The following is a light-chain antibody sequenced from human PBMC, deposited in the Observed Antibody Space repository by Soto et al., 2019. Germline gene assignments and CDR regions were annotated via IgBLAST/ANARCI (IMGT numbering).Light chain of an antibody. J-gene: IGLJ3*02. CDR3: CSYAGSYTLV. CDR1: SSDGGAYNW. CDR2: DVT. V-gene: IGLV2-11*01. Sequence: QSALTQPRSVSGSPGQSVTISCAGTSSDGGAYNWVSWYQQHPGKVPKLIIYDVTRRPSGVPDRFSGSKSGNTASLTISGLQADNEADYYCCSYAGSYTLVFGGGTKVTVL.